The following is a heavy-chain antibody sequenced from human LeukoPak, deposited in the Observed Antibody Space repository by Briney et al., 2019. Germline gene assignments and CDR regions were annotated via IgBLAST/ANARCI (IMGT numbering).Heavy chain of an antibody. J-gene: IGHJ6*03. CDR2: INYSGST. V-gene: IGHV4-34*01. CDR1: GGSLNGYY. Sequence: SETLSLTCGVYGGSLNGYYWSWIRQPPGKAMEWIAEINYSGSTNYNPSLKSRVTISVDTSKNQFSLKLSSVTAADTAVYYCARAREGTGYMDVWGKGTTVTVSS. D-gene: IGHD2-8*02. CDR3: ARAREGTGYMDV.